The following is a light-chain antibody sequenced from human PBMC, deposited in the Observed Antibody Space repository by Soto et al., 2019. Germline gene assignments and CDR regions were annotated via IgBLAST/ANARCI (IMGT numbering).Light chain of an antibody. CDR2: GAS. J-gene: IGKJ5*01. V-gene: IGKV3-15*01. CDR1: QSISDT. Sequence: EIMMTQSPATLSVSPGGRATLSCRASQSISDTLAWYQQKPGQAPRLLIYGASTRATGIPARFSGSGSGTEFTLTINSLQSEDSAVYYCQQHNQWPITFGQGTLLEI. CDR3: QQHNQWPIT.